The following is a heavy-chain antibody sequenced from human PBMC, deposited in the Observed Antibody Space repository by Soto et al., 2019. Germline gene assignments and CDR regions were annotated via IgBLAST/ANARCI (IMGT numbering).Heavy chain of an antibody. CDR2: INSDGSST. V-gene: IGHV3-74*01. J-gene: IGHJ4*02. Sequence: GGSLRLSCAASGFTFSSYWMHWVRQAPGKGLVWVSRINSDGSSTSYADSVKGRFTISRDNAKNTLYLQMNSLRAEDTAVYYCAREGGFLARAIDYWGQGTLVTVSS. CDR3: AREGGFLARAIDY. D-gene: IGHD3-3*01. CDR1: GFTFSSYW.